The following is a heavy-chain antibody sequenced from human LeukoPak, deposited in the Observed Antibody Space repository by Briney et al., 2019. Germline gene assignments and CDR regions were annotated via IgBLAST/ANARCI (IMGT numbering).Heavy chain of an antibody. J-gene: IGHJ1*01. CDR1: GFRFHTYS. D-gene: IGHD3-22*01. V-gene: IGHV3-21*05. CDR3: ARAPSEIGGYYPEYFRH. CDR2: ISSSSDDI. Sequence: GGSLRLSCAASGFRFHTYSMNWVRQAPGKGLEWISYISSSSDDIYHADSVKGRFTVSRDNAKNTVSLQMNSLRAEDTGVYYCARAPSEIGGYYPEYFRHWGQGTLVTVSS.